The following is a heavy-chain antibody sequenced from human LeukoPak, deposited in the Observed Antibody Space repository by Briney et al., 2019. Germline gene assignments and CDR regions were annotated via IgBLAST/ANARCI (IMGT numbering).Heavy chain of an antibody. CDR3: ARGAVAGIYHFDL. Sequence: GGSLRLSCAASGFTFSTHSMNWVRQAPGKGLEWDSYISSGSSTTYYADSVKGRFTISRDNAENSLYLQMNSLRAEDTAVFYCARGAVAGIYHFDLWGQGTLVTVSS. V-gene: IGHV3-48*01. D-gene: IGHD6-19*01. CDR2: ISSGSSTT. CDR1: GFTFSTHS. J-gene: IGHJ4*02.